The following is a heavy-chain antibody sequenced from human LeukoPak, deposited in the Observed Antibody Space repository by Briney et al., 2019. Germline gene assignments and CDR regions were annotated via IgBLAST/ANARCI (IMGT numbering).Heavy chain of an antibody. CDR1: GFTFSSYS. CDR2: ISSSSSYI. Sequence: GGSLRLSCAASGFTFSSYSMNWVRQAPGKGLEWVSSISSSSSYIYYADSVKGRFTISRDNAKNSLYLQMNSLRAEDTAVYYCARVPRPRITMVRGAPSYWFDPWGQGTLVTVSS. V-gene: IGHV3-21*01. CDR3: ARVPRPRITMVRGAPSYWFDP. J-gene: IGHJ5*02. D-gene: IGHD3-10*01.